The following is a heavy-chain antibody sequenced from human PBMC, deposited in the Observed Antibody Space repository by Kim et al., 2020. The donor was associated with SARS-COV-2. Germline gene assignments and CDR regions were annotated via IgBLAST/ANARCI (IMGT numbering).Heavy chain of an antibody. CDR2: ISYDGSNK. D-gene: IGHD1-26*01. CDR3: AKDRFLREAWEPTGPRHDAFDI. CDR1: GFTFSSYG. J-gene: IGHJ3*02. Sequence: GGSLRLSCAASGFTFSSYGMHWVRQAPGKGLEWVAVISYDGSNKYYADSVKGRFTISRDNSKNTLYLQMNSLRAEDTAVYYCAKDRFLREAWEPTGPRHDAFDIWGQGTMVTVSS. V-gene: IGHV3-30*18.